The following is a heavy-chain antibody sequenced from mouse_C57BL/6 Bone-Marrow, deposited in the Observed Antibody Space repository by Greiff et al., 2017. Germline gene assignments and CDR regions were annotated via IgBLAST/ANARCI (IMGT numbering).Heavy chain of an antibody. CDR1: GFTFSDYG. D-gene: IGHD2-1*01. Sequence: EVMLVESGGGLVKPGGSLKLSCAASGFTFSDYGLHWVRQAPVTGLEWVAYISRGSSTIYYADTVKGRFTISRDNASNTLFLQMTSLTSEDAAVYYWARGYYGNYDWFAYGGQGTLVTVSA. J-gene: IGHJ3*01. V-gene: IGHV5-17*01. CDR3: ARGYYGNYDWFAY. CDR2: ISRGSSTI.